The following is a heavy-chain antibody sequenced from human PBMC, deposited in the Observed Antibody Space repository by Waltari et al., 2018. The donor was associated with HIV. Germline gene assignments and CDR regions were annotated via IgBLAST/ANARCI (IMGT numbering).Heavy chain of an antibody. CDR1: GYTFTNYG. Sequence: QVHLVQSGAELRKPGASVTGSCKASGYTFTNYGITWVRQAPGQGLEWMGWFSGYNGDTKYAQKVRGRVTMTTDTSTSTAYLEMGSLRFDDTAVYYCARDHYYGSSGYYSDYWGQGTLVTVSS. J-gene: IGHJ4*02. V-gene: IGHV1-18*01. CDR3: ARDHYYGSSGYYSDY. D-gene: IGHD3-22*01. CDR2: FSGYNGDT.